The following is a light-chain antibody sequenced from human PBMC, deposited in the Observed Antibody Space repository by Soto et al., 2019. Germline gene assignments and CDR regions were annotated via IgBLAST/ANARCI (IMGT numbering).Light chain of an antibody. CDR3: QQSYSTPF. V-gene: IGKV1-39*01. CDR1: QRISSY. Sequence: DIQMTQSPSSLSASLGDRVTITCRASQRISSYLNWYHQKPGKAPRPLIYAASSLQSGVPSRFSGSGSGTDFTLTISSLQPEDFATYYCQQSYSTPFFGPGTKVDIK. CDR2: AAS. J-gene: IGKJ3*01.